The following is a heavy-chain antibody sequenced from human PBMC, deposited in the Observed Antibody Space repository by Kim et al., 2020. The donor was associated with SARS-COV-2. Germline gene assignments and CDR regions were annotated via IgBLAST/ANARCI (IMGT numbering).Heavy chain of an antibody. CDR2: MNADNGDT. V-gene: IGHV1-3*01. J-gene: IGHJ4*02. D-gene: IGHD2-15*01. CDR3: AIGLPDY. Sequence: ASVKVSCKASGYNFTTYSVHWVRQAPGQRLEWMGWMNADNGDTNYSQKFQGRVTITRDTSANTAYMELTSLTSEDTAIYYCAIGLPDYWGQGTLVAVSS. CDR1: GYNFTTYS.